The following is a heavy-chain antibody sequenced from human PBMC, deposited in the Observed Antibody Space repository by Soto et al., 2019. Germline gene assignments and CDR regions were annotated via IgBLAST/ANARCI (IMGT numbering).Heavy chain of an antibody. D-gene: IGHD2-2*02. J-gene: IGHJ6*02. CDR3: ARAVVVPAAIPGYYYYYGMDV. Sequence: VASVKVSCKASGYTFTSYYMHWVRQAPGQGLEWMGIINPSGGSTSYAQKFQGRVTMTRDTSTSTVYMELSSLRSEDTAVYYCARAVVVPAAIPGYYYYYGMDVWGQGTTVTVSS. CDR2: INPSGGST. CDR1: GYTFTSYY. V-gene: IGHV1-46*01.